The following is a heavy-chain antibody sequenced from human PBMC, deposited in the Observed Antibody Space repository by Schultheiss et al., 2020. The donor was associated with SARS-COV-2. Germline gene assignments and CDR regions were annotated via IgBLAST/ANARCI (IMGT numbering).Heavy chain of an antibody. D-gene: IGHD3-9*01. J-gene: IGHJ1*01. CDR1: GYSVTNYD. CDR3: ARGLTGYASTGQH. V-gene: IGHV1-18*01. CDR2: ISAYNGNT. Sequence: VKVSCKASGYSVTNYDISWVRQAPGQGLEWMGWISAYNGNTNYTQKFQGRVTMTTDTSTSTAYMELRSLRSEDTAVYYCARGLTGYASTGQHWGQGTLVTVSS.